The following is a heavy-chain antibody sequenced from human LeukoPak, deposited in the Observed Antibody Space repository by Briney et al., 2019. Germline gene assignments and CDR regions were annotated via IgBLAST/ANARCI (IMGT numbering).Heavy chain of an antibody. CDR2: ISSSSSYI. CDR3: ARSLRGSGNYYFDY. Sequence: GGSLRLSCAASGFTFTDYAMSWVCQAPEKGLEWVSSISSSSSYIYYADSVKGRFTISRDNAKNSLYLQMNSLRAEDTAVYYCARSLRGSGNYYFDYWGQGTLVTVSS. V-gene: IGHV3-21*01. D-gene: IGHD3-10*01. CDR1: GFTFTDYA. J-gene: IGHJ4*02.